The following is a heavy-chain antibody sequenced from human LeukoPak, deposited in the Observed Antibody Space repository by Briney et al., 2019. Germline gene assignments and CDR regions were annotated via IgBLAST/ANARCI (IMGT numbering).Heavy chain of an antibody. CDR1: GFTFKNYA. CDR3: ANPGRTAAGLFDS. V-gene: IGHV3-23*01. D-gene: IGHD6-13*01. CDR2: FSVNGRDS. J-gene: IGHJ4*02. Sequence: GGALRLSCAASGFTFKNYALSWGRQAPGKGLEWGSGFSVNGRDSYYADFVQGRFTIARDIAKNTLYLQMHSLRAEDAATYYCANPGRTAAGLFDSWGQGTLVTVSS.